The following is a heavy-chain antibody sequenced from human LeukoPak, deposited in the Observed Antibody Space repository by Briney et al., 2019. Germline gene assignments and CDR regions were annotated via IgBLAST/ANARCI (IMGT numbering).Heavy chain of an antibody. V-gene: IGHV4-38-2*01. CDR1: GYFLSSGYH. J-gene: IGHJ6*03. CDR3: ARSVGYSCSGTTCFYMDV. D-gene: IGHD2-2*01. Sequence: PSETLSLTCAVSGYFLSSGYHWGWIRRPPGKGLEWIATTYRSGSTYYNPSLKSRVTISVDTSKNQFSLSLSSVTAADTAVYYCARSVGYSCSGTTCFYMDVWGKGTTVIVSS. CDR2: TYRSGST.